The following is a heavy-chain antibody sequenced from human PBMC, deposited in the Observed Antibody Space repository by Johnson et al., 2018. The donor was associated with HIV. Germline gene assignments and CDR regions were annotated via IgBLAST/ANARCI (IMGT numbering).Heavy chain of an antibody. CDR1: GFTFSNYG. CDR2: IRYDGSNK. Sequence: QMLLVESGGGVVQPGGSLRLSCAASGFTFSNYGLHWVRQAPGKGLEWVAFIRYDGSNKYYADHVKGRFTISRDNSKNTLYLQMNSLRVEDTAVYYCAKGRSSTPWEHAFDIWGQGTMVTVSS. CDR3: AKGRSSTPWEHAFDI. D-gene: IGHD1-1*01. V-gene: IGHV3-30*02. J-gene: IGHJ3*02.